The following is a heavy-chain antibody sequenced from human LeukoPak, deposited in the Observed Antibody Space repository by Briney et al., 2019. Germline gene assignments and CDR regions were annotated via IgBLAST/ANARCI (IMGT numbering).Heavy chain of an antibody. V-gene: IGHV3-23*01. CDR1: GFTFSSYA. CDR3: AKALSITMIVVVSYDAFDI. J-gene: IGHJ3*02. CDR2: ITGSGGRT. D-gene: IGHD3-22*01. Sequence: GGSLRLSCAASGFTFSSYAMNWVRQAPGKGLEWVSAITGSGGRTYYADSVKGRFTISRDNSKNTLYLQMNSLRAEDTAVYYCAKALSITMIVVVSYDAFDIWGQGTMVTVSS.